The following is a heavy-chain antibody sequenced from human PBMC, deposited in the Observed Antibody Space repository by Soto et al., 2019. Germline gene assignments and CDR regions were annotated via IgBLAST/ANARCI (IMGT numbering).Heavy chain of an antibody. Sequence: QITLKESGPTLVKPTQTLTLTCTFSGFSLSTTRVGVGWIRQPPGKALEWLALIYWDDDKRYSPSLKSRLTITKDTSKNQVVLTMTNMDPVDTATYYCAHSVVAGLGYYFAYWGQGTLVTVSS. CDR3: AHSVVAGLGYYFAY. CDR1: GFSLSTTRVG. V-gene: IGHV2-5*02. CDR2: IYWDDDK. J-gene: IGHJ4*02. D-gene: IGHD6-19*01.